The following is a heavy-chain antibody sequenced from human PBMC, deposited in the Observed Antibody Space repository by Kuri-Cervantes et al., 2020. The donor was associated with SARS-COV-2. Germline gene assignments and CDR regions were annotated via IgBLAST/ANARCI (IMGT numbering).Heavy chain of an antibody. CDR3: ARDGSRYSTSSFNYYYYMDV. CDR1: GFTFSSYS. D-gene: IGHD6-6*01. V-gene: IGHV3-21*01. Sequence: GESLKISCAASGFTFSSYSMNWVRQAPGKGLEWVSFISSSSNYIYYADSLKGRFTISRDNAKNSLYLQVNSPRAEDTAVYYCARDGSRYSTSSFNYYYYMDVWGKGTTVTVSS. J-gene: IGHJ6*03. CDR2: ISSSSNYI.